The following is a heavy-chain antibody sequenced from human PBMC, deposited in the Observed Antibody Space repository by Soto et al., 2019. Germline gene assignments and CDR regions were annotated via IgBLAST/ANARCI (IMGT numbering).Heavy chain of an antibody. Sequence: SETLSLTCTCSGGSISSDYGSGSRQSPVKGLEWIGYIYSRENTNYNPSLKSRVTISVDTSKTQFSLNLSSVTDADTAMYYCGRRRPRAGDEWRQG. J-gene: IGHJ1*01. V-gene: IGHV4-59*01. D-gene: IGHD6-13*01. CDR3: GRRRPRAGDE. CDR1: GGSISSDY. CDR2: IYSRENT.